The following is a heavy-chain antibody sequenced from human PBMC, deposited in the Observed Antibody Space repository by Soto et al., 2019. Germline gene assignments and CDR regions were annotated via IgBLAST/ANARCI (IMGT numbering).Heavy chain of an antibody. J-gene: IGHJ4*02. Sequence: QVQLVQSGAEVKKPGSSGQVSCKASGDTLSHYGVSWVRQVPGKGLEWRGGTTAILGTRDYAQKCQGIMTITSDESTTTSYMELNSLTSDDTAVYYCAAGDSSDTGDHWGQGTLVTVSS. CDR2: TTAILGTR. V-gene: IGHV1-69*01. D-gene: IGHD5-18*01. CDR1: GDTLSHYG. CDR3: AAGDSSDTGDH.